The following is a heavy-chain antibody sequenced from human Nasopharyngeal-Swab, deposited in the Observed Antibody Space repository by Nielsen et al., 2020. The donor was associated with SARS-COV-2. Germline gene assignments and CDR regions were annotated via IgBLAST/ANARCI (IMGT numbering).Heavy chain of an antibody. D-gene: IGHD3-22*01. CDR3: ARYPMTYYYDSSGYPDDAFDI. V-gene: IGHV3-11*06. CDR2: ISSSSSYT. CDR1: GFTFSDYY. Sequence: GESLKISCAASGFTFSDYYMSWIRQAPGKGLEWVSYISSSSSYTNYADSVKGRFTISRDNAKNSLYLQMNSLRAEDTAVYYCARYPMTYYYDSSGYPDDAFDIWGQGTMVTVSS. J-gene: IGHJ3*02.